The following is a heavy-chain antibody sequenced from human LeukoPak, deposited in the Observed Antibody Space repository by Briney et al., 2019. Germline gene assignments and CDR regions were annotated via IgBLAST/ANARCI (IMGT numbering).Heavy chain of an antibody. Sequence: KTSETLSLTCTVSGGSISSSSYYWGWIRQPPGKGLEWIGSIYYSGSTYYNPSLKSRVTILIDTSKNQFSLKLTSVTAADTAVYYCARQASRYTSGWYVYNWFDPWGQGTLVTVSS. D-gene: IGHD6-19*01. CDR1: GGSISSSSYY. V-gene: IGHV4-39*07. J-gene: IGHJ5*02. CDR2: IYYSGST. CDR3: ARQASRYTSGWYVYNWFDP.